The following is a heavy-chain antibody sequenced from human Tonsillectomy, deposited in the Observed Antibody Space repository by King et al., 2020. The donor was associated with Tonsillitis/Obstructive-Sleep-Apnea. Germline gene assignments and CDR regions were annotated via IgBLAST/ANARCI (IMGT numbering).Heavy chain of an antibody. CDR3: ARRGMAVAGKLFDY. V-gene: IGHV4-39*01. CDR2: IYYSGTT. J-gene: IGHJ4*02. D-gene: IGHD6-19*01. CDR1: GGSISSSNYY. Sequence: QLQESGPGLVKPSETLSLTCTVSGGSISSSNYYWGLIRRPPGKGLEWIGSIYYSGTTYYNPSLKSRVTISVDTSKNQFSLKLGSVTAADTAVYYCARRGMAVAGKLFDYWGQGTLVTVSS.